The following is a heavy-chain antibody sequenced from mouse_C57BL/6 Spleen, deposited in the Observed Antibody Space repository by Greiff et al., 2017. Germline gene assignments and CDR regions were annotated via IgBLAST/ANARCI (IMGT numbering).Heavy chain of an antibody. V-gene: IGHV1-54*01. CDR3: ARYYGAMNY. J-gene: IGHJ4*01. CDR2: INPGSGGT. Sequence: QVLLQQSGAELVRPGTSVKAFCKASGYAFTNYLIEWVKQRPGQGLEWIGVINPGSGGTNYNEKFKGKATLSADKSSSTAYMQLSSLTSEDSAVYFCARYYGAMNYCGQGASVTVSS. D-gene: IGHD1-1*01. CDR1: GYAFTNYL.